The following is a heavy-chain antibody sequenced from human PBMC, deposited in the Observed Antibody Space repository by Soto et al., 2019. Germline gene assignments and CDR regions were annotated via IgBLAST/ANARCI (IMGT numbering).Heavy chain of an antibody. V-gene: IGHV1-69*01. Sequence: QVQLVQSGAEVKKPGSSVKVSCKASGGTFSSYAISRVRQAPGQGLEWMGGIIPSFGTANYAQKFQGRVTITADESTSTDYMELSSLRSEDTAVYYCARGTYYDFWSGYPSLYYYYGMDVWGQGTTVTVSS. D-gene: IGHD3-3*01. CDR3: ARGTYYDFWSGYPSLYYYYGMDV. CDR2: IIPSFGTA. J-gene: IGHJ6*02. CDR1: GGTFSSYA.